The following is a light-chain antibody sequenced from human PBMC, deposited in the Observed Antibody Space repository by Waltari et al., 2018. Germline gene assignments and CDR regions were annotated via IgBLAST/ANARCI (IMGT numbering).Light chain of an antibody. V-gene: IGKV3-20*01. Sequence: EIVLPQSPGTLSLSPGESATLSCRTSQSVTRALPWYQQQPGQAPRLLIYGASNMATGIPDRFSGSGSGTDFSLTISSLEPEDFAVYYCQHYLRLPVTFGQGTKVEVK. J-gene: IGKJ1*01. CDR2: GAS. CDR3: QHYLRLPVT. CDR1: QSVTRA.